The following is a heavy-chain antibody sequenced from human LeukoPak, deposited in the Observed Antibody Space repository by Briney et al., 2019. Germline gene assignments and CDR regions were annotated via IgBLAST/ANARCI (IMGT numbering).Heavy chain of an antibody. CDR2: ISGSGGST. D-gene: IGHD3-3*01. CDR3: AKTYYYDFPYGMDV. V-gene: IGHV3-23*01. CDR1: GFTLRSYA. Sequence: TGGSLRLSCAASGFTLRSYAMSWVRQAPGKGLEWVSGISGSGGSTCHADSVKGRFTISRDNSKNTLYLQMNSLRAEDTAVYYCAKTYYYDFPYGMDVWGQGTTVTVSS. J-gene: IGHJ6*02.